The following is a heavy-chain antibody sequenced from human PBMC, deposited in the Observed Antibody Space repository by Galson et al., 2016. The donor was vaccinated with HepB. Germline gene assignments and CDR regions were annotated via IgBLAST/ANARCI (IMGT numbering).Heavy chain of an antibody. CDR3: ARGLRWSGFFKIYFYYGMDV. CDR1: GFSVSNNY. CDR2: IYSGDYT. J-gene: IGHJ6*02. Sequence: SLRLSCAPSGFSVSNNYMNWVRQAPGKGLEWVSVIYSGDYTYYADSVKGRFTISRDISKNTLYLQMNRLKPDDTAVYFCARGLRWSGFFKIYFYYGMDVWGQGTTVTVSS. V-gene: IGHV3-66*02. D-gene: IGHD3-3*01.